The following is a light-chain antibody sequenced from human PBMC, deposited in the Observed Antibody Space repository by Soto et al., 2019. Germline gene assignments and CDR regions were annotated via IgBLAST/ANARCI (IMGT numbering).Light chain of an antibody. J-gene: IGKJ4*01. CDR2: GAS. Sequence: EIVMTQSPATLSLSPGARATLSCRASQSVGRNLAWYQQKPGQAPRLLIYGASTRATGIPARFSGSGSGTEFTLTISSLQSEDFAIYSCQQYNHWPPLTCGGGTKVEIK. CDR3: QQYNHWPPLT. CDR1: QSVGRN. V-gene: IGKV3-15*01.